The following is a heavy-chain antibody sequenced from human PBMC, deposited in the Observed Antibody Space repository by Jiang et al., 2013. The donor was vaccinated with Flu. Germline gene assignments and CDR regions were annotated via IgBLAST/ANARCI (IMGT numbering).Heavy chain of an antibody. J-gene: IGHJ3*02. CDR1: GFSFISYT. CDR3: AKGTGPLTTRLSAFDI. CDR2: LSGSGSRT. Sequence: VQLLESGGGFVQPGGSLGLSCAASGFSFISYTMNWVRQAPGKGLEWVSGLSGSGSRTYYADSVKGRFTISRDNSKNTLYLQMNTLRAADTAVYYCAKGTGPLTTRLSAFDIWGQGTMVTISS. V-gene: IGHV3-23*01. D-gene: IGHD1-1*01.